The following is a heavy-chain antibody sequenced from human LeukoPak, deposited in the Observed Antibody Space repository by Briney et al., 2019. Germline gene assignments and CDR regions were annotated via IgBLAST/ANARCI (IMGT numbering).Heavy chain of an antibody. CDR2: ISAYNGNT. V-gene: IGHV1-18*01. J-gene: IGHJ4*02. CDR3: ASPSKDCSGGSCYSWGY. Sequence: ASVKVSCKASGYTFTSYGISWVRQAPGQGLEWMGWISAYNGNTNYAQKFQGRVTITADKSTSTAYMELSSLRSEDTAVYYCASPSKDCSGGSCYSWGYWGQGTLVTVSS. D-gene: IGHD2-15*01. CDR1: GYTFTSYG.